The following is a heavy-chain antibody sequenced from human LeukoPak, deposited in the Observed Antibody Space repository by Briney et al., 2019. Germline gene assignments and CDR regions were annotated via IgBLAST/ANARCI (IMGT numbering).Heavy chain of an antibody. D-gene: IGHD3-9*01. V-gene: IGHV1-24*01. Sequence: ASVKVSCKVSGYTHTELSMHWVRQAPGKGLEWMGGFDPEDGETIYAQKFQGRVTMTEDTSTDTAYMELSSLRSEDTAVYYCATDLLRYFDWLIAWGQGTLVTVSS. CDR1: GYTHTELS. CDR2: FDPEDGET. CDR3: ATDLLRYFDWLIA. J-gene: IGHJ5*02.